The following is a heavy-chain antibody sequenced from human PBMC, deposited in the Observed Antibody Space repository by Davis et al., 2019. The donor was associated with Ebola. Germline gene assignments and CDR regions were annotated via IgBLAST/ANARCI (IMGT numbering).Heavy chain of an antibody. CDR2: ISRGASTI. CDR1: GFTFSSYS. D-gene: IGHD1-26*01. V-gene: IGHV3-48*02. CDR3: ARDPGRTYYGAYFDY. Sequence: GESLKISCAASGFTFSSYSMNWVRQAPGKGLEGVSYISRGASTIYYADSVKGRFAISRDNAKNSLYLQMNSLTDEDTAVYYCARDPGRTYYGAYFDYWGQGTLVTVSA. J-gene: IGHJ4*02.